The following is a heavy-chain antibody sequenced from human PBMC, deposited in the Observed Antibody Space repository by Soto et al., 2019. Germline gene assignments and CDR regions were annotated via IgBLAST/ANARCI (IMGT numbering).Heavy chain of an antibody. V-gene: IGHV5-10-1*01. CDR3: AFSTPFIAAGGTGQYYYYGMDG. CDR2: IDPSDSYT. J-gene: IGHJ6*02. D-gene: IGHD6-13*01. Sequence: PGESLKISCKGSGYSFTSYWISWVRQMPGKGLEWMGRIDPSDSYTNYSPSFQGPVTISADKSISTAYLQWSSLKASDTAMYYCAFSTPFIAAGGTGQYYYYGMDGWGQGNTVTVSS. CDR1: GYSFTSYW.